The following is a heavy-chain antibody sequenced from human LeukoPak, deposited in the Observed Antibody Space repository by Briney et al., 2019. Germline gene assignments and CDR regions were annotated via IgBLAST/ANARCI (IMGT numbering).Heavy chain of an antibody. V-gene: IGHV4-39*01. J-gene: IGHJ5*02. CDR2: IYYSGST. CDR1: GVSISSYY. CDR3: ARRGYCSSTSCYEYWFDP. D-gene: IGHD2-2*01. Sequence: SETLSLTCSVSGVSISSYYWSWIRQPPGKGLEWIGIIYYSGSTYYNPSLKSRLTISVDTSKNQFSLKLSSVTATDTAVYYCARRGYCSSTSCYEYWFDPWGQGTLVTVSS.